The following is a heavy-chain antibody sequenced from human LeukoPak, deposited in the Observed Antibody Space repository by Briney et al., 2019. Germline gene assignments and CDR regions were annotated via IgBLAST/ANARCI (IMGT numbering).Heavy chain of an antibody. J-gene: IGHJ3*02. CDR3: AAERGLHGFDI. Sequence: ASVKVSCKASGYTLTKVSIHWVRQVPGKGLEWMGGFNPEDGKIILAQRFQGRVTMTEDTPADTAYMELKSLRSEDTAVYFCAAERGLHGFDIWGQGTLVTVSS. V-gene: IGHV1-24*01. CDR1: GYTLTKVS. CDR2: FNPEDGKI.